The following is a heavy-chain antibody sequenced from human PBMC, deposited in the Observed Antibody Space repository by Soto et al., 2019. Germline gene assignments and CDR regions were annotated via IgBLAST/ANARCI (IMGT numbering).Heavy chain of an antibody. CDR1: GYSFTKYH. Sequence: ASVKVSCKASGYSFTKYHMHWVRQAPGQGLEWMGWISPGSGGTNQAQKFQGRVTMTRDTSITTTYMELNSLTSDDTAVYYCARVAGHKNARFDTWGQGALVTVSS. J-gene: IGHJ4*02. CDR2: ISPGSGGT. V-gene: IGHV1-2*02. D-gene: IGHD1-1*01. CDR3: ARVAGHKNARFDT.